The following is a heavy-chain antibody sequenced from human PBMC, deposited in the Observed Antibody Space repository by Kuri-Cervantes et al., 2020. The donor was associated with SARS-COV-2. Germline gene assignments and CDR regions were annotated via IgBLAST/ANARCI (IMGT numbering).Heavy chain of an antibody. CDR2: IYFTGNT. CDR1: GGSISSYY. Sequence: GSLRLSCSVSGGSISSYYWSWIRQPPGKGLEWIGNIYFTGNTNYNPSLNSRVTISIDTSKNQFALRLSTVTAADTAVYYCARGGTYYYDRSGFDWFDPWGQGTLVTVSS. J-gene: IGHJ5*02. CDR3: ARGGTYYYDRSGFDWFDP. D-gene: IGHD3-22*01. V-gene: IGHV4-59*01.